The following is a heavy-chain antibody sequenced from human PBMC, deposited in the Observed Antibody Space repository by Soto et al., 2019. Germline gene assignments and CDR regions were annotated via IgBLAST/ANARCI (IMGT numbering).Heavy chain of an antibody. CDR3: ASGLAAYAQFDY. V-gene: IGHV1-18*01. J-gene: IGHJ4*02. Sequence: ASVKVSCKASGYTFTSYGISWVRQAPGQGLEWMGWISAYNGNTNYAQKLQGRGPMTTDTSTGTAYMELRSLRSDDTAVYYCASGLAAYAQFDYWGQGTLVTVSS. D-gene: IGHD4-17*01. CDR2: ISAYNGNT. CDR1: GYTFTSYG.